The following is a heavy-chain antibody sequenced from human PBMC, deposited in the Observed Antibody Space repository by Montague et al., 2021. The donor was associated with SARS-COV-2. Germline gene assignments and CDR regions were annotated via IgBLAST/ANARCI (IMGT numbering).Heavy chain of an antibody. J-gene: IGHJ4*02. CDR1: GDSISNSTSF. V-gene: IGHV4-39*01. Sequence: SETLSLTCAVSGDSISNSTSFWALIRQPPGKGLQWIGSIVNNGKTYSNPTLKSRVTISLDTSQNQFSLRLTSVTAADTAVYYCARQTRRFDWFGGTNSGLDDWGQGALVTVSS. CDR3: ARQTRRFDWFGGTNSGLDD. CDR2: IVNNGKT. D-gene: IGHD3-10*01.